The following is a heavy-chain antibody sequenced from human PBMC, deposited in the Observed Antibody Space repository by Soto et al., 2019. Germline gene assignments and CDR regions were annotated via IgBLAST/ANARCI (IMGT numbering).Heavy chain of an antibody. CDR2: IIPIFGTA. D-gene: IGHD3-3*01. J-gene: IGHJ4*02. V-gene: IGHV1-69*01. CDR3: ARDKQKDFWSGYSSGYFDY. CDR1: GGTFSSYA. Sequence: QVQLVQSGAEVKKPGSSVKVSCKASGGTFSSYAISWVRQAPGQGLEWMGGIIPIFGTANYAQEFQGRVTITADESTSTAYMELSSLRSEDTAVYYCARDKQKDFWSGYSSGYFDYWGQGTLVTVSS.